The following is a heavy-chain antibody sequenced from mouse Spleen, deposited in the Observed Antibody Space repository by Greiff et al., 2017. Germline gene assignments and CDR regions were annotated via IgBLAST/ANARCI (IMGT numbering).Heavy chain of an antibody. V-gene: IGHV1-19*01. CDR1: GYTFTDYY. CDR2: INPYNGGT. CDR3: ARSGYPYFDY. D-gene: IGHD3-2*02. J-gene: IGHJ2*01. Sequence: VQLQQPGPVLVKPGASVKMSCKASGYTFTDYYMNWVKQSHGKSLEWIGVINPYNGGTSYNQKFKGKATLTVDKSSSTAYMELNSLTSEDSAVYYCARSGYPYFDYWGQGTTLTVSS.